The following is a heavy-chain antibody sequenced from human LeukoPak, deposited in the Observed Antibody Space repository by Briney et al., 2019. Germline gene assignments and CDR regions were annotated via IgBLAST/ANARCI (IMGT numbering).Heavy chain of an antibody. CDR1: GGSLSTYY. Sequence: SETLSLTCSVSGGSLSTYYWSWIRQPPGKGLEWIGSIYDNGSTIYYPSLKSRVTISVDTSKNQLFLTLTSVTAADTAVYYCARRRSVGGRPWFDPWGQGTLVTVSS. CDR2: IYDNGST. J-gene: IGHJ5*02. V-gene: IGHV4-4*09. CDR3: ARRRSVGGRPWFDP. D-gene: IGHD2-15*01.